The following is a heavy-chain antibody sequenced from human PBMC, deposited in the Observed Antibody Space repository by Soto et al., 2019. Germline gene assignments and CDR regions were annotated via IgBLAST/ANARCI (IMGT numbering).Heavy chain of an antibody. Sequence: GGSLRLSCAASGFTFSNYGIHWVRQAPGKGLEWVAVISHDDGNKKYYADSVKGRFTISRDNSKNTVYLQMNSLRAEDTAVYYCAKGATVIFLSYFEHWGQGTLVTVSS. CDR3: AKGATVIFLSYFEH. CDR2: ISHDDGNKK. D-gene: IGHD4-17*01. V-gene: IGHV3-30*18. CDR1: GFTFSNYG. J-gene: IGHJ4*02.